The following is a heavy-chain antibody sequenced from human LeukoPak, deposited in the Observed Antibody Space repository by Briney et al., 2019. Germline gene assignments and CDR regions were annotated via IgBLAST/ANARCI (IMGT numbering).Heavy chain of an antibody. CDR2: IWYDGSNK. Sequence: GGSLRLSCAASGFTFSSYGMHWVRQAPGKGLEWVAVIWYDGSNKYYADSVKGRFTISRDNSKNTLYLQMNSLRAEDTAVYYCARDLRLRGFDYWGQGTLVTVSS. CDR3: ARDLRLRGFDY. V-gene: IGHV3-33*01. D-gene: IGHD4-17*01. CDR1: GFTFSSYG. J-gene: IGHJ4*02.